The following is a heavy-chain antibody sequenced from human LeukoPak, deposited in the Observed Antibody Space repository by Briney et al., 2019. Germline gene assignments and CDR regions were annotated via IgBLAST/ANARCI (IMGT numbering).Heavy chain of an antibody. CDR1: GYTFTGYY. CDR2: INPNSGGT. V-gene: IGHV1-2*02. Sequence: ASVKVSCKASGYTFTGYYMHWVRQAPGQGLEWMGWINPNSGGTNYAQKFQGGVTMTRDTSISTAYMELSRLRSDDTAVYYCARESGIAENAFDIWGQGTMVTVSS. CDR3: ARESGIAENAFDI. J-gene: IGHJ3*02. D-gene: IGHD6-13*01.